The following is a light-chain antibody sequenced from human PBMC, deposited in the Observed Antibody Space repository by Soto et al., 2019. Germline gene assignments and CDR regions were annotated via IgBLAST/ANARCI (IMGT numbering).Light chain of an antibody. V-gene: IGLV1-47*01. J-gene: IGLJ1*01. Sequence: QSVLTQPPSASGTPGQRVTISCSGSSSNIGSNYVYWYQQLPGTAPKLLIYRNNQRPSGVPDRFSGSKSGTSASLAISGLRSEDDADYYCAAWDDSLSAFYVFGPGTKVTVL. CDR3: AAWDDSLSAFYV. CDR1: SSNIGSNY. CDR2: RNN.